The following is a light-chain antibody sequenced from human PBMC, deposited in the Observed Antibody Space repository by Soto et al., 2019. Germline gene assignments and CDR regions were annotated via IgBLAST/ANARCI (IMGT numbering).Light chain of an antibody. J-gene: IGLJ1*01. V-gene: IGLV2-14*01. CDR2: DVS. CDR3: SSYTSSRSYV. Sequence: QSALTQPASVSGSPGQSITISCTGTSSDVGGSDFVSWHQQHPGKAPKLMIYDVSKWPSGVSNRFSGSKSGNTASLTISGLQAEDEADYYCSSYTSSRSYVFGSGTKFTVL. CDR1: SSDVGGSDF.